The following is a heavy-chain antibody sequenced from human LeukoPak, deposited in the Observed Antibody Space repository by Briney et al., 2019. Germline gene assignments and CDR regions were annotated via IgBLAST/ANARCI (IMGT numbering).Heavy chain of an antibody. D-gene: IGHD3-16*02. J-gene: IGHJ4*02. CDR1: GGSISSSSYY. CDR2: IYYSGST. CDR3: AATYYDYVWGSYRFDY. Sequence: PSETLSLTCTVSGGSISSSSYYWGWIRQPPGKGLEWIGSIYYSGSTYYNPSLKSRVTISVDTSKNQFSLKLSSVTAADTAVYYCAATYYDYVWGSYRFDYWGQGTLVTVSS. V-gene: IGHV4-39*01.